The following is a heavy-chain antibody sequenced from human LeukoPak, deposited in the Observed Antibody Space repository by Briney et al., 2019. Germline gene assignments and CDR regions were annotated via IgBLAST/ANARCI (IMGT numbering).Heavy chain of an antibody. V-gene: IGHV4-39*07. D-gene: IGHD3-10*01. CDR1: GGSISGSSYY. CDR2: IYYSGST. J-gene: IGHJ4*02. Sequence: SETLSLTCTVSGGSISGSSYYWGWIRQPPGKGLEWIGSIYYSGSTYYNPSLKSRVTISVDTSKNQFSLKLSSVTAADTAVYYCARDAFGELSNFDYWGQGTLVTVSS. CDR3: ARDAFGELSNFDY.